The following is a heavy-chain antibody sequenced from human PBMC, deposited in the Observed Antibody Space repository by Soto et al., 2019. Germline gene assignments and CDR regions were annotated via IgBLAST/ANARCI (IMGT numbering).Heavy chain of an antibody. V-gene: IGHV3-23*01. CDR2: ISGRGENT. CDR1: GFTFSVFA. CDR3: AKDRGTGDYGVNAVDI. Sequence: EVQLLESGGGLVQPGGSLRLSCAASGFTFSVFAMSWVRQAPGKGLELVSTISGRGENTYYADSVKGRFTISRDNSKHTLNLQMKSLRGEETAVYYCAKDRGTGDYGVNAVDIWGQGTMVTVAS. D-gene: IGHD7-27*01. J-gene: IGHJ3*02.